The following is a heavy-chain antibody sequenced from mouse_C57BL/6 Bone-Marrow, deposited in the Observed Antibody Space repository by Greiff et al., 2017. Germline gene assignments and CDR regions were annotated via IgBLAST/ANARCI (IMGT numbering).Heavy chain of an antibody. D-gene: IGHD1-1*01. V-gene: IGHV1-15*01. Sequence: QVQLQQSGAELVRPGASVTLSCKASGYTFTDYEMHWVKQTPVHGLEWIGAIDPETGGTAYNQKFKGKAILTADKSSSTAYMELRSLTSEDSAVYYCTRCYYGSSYDFDYWGQGTTLTVSS. J-gene: IGHJ2*01. CDR1: GYTFTDYE. CDR3: TRCYYGSSYDFDY. CDR2: IDPETGGT.